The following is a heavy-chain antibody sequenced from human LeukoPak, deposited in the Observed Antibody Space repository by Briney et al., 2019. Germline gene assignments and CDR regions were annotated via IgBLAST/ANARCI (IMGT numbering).Heavy chain of an antibody. Sequence: PPGGSLRLSCVGSRFSLSTYWMSWVRQAPGKGLEWVANIKQDGDAKQYVDSVKGRFTISRDNAKNSVYVQMNDLTVEDTAVYYCAAGDTFDIWGQGTLVTVSS. CDR2: IKQDGDAK. V-gene: IGHV3-7*01. J-gene: IGHJ3*02. CDR3: AAGDTFDI. CDR1: RFSLSTYW. D-gene: IGHD3-16*01.